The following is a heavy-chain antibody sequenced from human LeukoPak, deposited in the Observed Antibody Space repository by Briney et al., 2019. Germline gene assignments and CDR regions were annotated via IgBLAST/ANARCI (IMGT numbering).Heavy chain of an antibody. CDR3: ARGRTYYDFWSGYFDY. CDR2: ISSSSSTI. D-gene: IGHD3-3*01. Sequence: GGSLRLSCAASGFTFSSYSMNGVRQAPGKGLEWVSYISSSSSTIYYADSVKGRFTISRDNAKNSLYLQMNSLRAEDTAVYYCARGRTYYDFWSGYFDYWGQGTLVTVSS. CDR1: GFTFSSYS. V-gene: IGHV3-48*01. J-gene: IGHJ4*02.